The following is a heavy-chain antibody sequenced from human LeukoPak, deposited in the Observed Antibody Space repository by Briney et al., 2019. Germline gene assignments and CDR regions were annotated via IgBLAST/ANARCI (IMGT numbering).Heavy chain of an antibody. CDR2: ISEYGGST. D-gene: IGHD3-10*01. CDR1: GFTFDDYA. V-gene: IGHV3-43*02. CDR3: AKETMVRGVKYYYYYGMDV. J-gene: IGHJ6*02. Sequence: GGSLRLSCAASGFTFDDYAMHWVRQAPGKGLEWVSLISEYGGSTYYADSVKGRFTISRDNSKNSLYLQMNSLRTEDTALYYCAKETMVRGVKYYYYYGMDVWGQGATVTVSS.